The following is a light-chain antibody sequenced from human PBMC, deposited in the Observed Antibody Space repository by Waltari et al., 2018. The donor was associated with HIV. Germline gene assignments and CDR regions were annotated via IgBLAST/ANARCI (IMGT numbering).Light chain of an antibody. CDR3: QSYDSSLSGHVV. J-gene: IGLJ2*01. CDR1: SSNIGAGSD. V-gene: IGLV1-40*01. CDR2: GNS. Sequence: QSVLTQPPSVSGAPGPRVTISCTGSSSNIGAGSDVHWYQQLPGTAPKLLIYGNSNRPSGVPDRFSGSKSGTSASLAITGLQAEDEADYYCQSYDSSLSGHVVFGGGTKLTVL.